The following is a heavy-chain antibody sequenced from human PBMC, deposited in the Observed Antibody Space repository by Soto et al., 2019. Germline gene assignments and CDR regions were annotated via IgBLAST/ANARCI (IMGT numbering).Heavy chain of an antibody. Sequence: PGGSLRLSCAASGFTFCNAWMSWVRQAPGKGLEWVGRIKSKTDGGTTDYAAPVKGRFTISRDDSENTLYLQMNSLKTEDTAVYYCTTSLAATHRDYWGQGTLVTVSS. CDR2: IKSKTDGGTT. CDR3: TTSLAATHRDY. CDR1: GFTFCNAW. J-gene: IGHJ4*02. D-gene: IGHD2-15*01. V-gene: IGHV3-15*01.